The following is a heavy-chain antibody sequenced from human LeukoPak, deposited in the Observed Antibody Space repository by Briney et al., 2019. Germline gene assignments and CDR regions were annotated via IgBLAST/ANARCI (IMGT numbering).Heavy chain of an antibody. J-gene: IGHJ4*02. CDR1: GGSISSGSYH. Sequence: SETLSLTCTVSGGSISSGSYHWSWIRQPAGKGLEWIGRIYTSGSTNYNPSLKSRVTISVDTSKNQFSLKLSSVTAADTAVYYCARDRGYSSSSVDYWGQGTLVTVSS. D-gene: IGHD6-6*01. CDR3: ARDRGYSSSSVDY. CDR2: IYTSGST. V-gene: IGHV4-61*02.